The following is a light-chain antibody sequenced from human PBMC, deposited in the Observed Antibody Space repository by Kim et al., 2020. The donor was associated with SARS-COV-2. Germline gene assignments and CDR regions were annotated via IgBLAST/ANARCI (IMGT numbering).Light chain of an antibody. J-gene: IGLJ3*02. Sequence: QSVLTQPPSASETPGQRVTISCSGSWTYVGSHIVNWFQQLPGTAPKLLIYNDDQRPSGVPDRFSGSRSGTSASLAISGLQSADEADYYCATWDNTLNAWVFGGGTKVTVL. CDR1: WTYVGSHI. CDR2: NDD. CDR3: ATWDNTLNAWV. V-gene: IGLV1-44*01.